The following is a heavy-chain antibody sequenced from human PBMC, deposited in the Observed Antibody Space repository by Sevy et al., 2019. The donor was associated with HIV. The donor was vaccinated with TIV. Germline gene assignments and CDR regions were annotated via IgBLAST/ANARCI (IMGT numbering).Heavy chain of an antibody. V-gene: IGHV3-64D*06. J-gene: IGHJ4*02. CDR1: GFTFSSYA. CDR2: ISSNGGST. D-gene: IGHD6-6*01. Sequence: GGSLRLSCSASGFTFSSYAMHWVRQAPGKGLEYVSAISSNGGSTYYADSVKGRFTISRDNSKNTLYLQMSSLRAEDTGVYYFLKGLENLAARPEFDYWGQGTLVTVSS. CDR3: LKGLENLAARPEFDY.